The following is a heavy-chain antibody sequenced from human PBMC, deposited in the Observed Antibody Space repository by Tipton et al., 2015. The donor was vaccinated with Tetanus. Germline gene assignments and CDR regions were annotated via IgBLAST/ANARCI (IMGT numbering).Heavy chain of an antibody. Sequence: TLSLTCTVSGGSISTRNYFWGWIRQAPGKGLEWIGNIYYSGSTDYNPSLKSRVAISVDTSKNQFSLKLSSVIAADTAVYYCARTWGVWVTSIDAFDIWGQGTKVAVSS. V-gene: IGHV4-39*01. CDR3: ARTWGVWVTSIDAFDI. D-gene: IGHD3-16*01. CDR1: GGSISTRNYF. CDR2: IYYSGST. J-gene: IGHJ3*02.